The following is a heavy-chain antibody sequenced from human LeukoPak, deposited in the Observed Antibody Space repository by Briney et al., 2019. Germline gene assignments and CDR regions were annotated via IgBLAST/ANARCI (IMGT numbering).Heavy chain of an antibody. CDR1: GYTFSDYY. D-gene: IGHD3-3*01. V-gene: IGHV1-2*02. CDR2: IHPNSAGT. CDR3: ARGKRKDDFWSGNDPYYYMDV. Sequence: ASVKVSCKASGYTFSDYYMHWVRQAPGQGLEWMGWIHPNSAGTNYAQKFQGRVTMTRDTSISTAYMEVTRLRSDDTAVFYCARGKRKDDFWSGNDPYYYMDVWGKGTTVTVSS. J-gene: IGHJ6*03.